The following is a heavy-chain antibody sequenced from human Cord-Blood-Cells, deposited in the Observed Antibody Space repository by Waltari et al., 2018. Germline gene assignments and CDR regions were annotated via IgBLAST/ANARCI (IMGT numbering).Heavy chain of an antibody. V-gene: IGHV4-39*01. J-gene: IGHJ4*02. CDR3: ASVAPYITMVRGVIDY. D-gene: IGHD3-10*01. Sequence: QLQLQESGPGLVKPSETLSLTCTVSGGSISSSSYYWGWIRQPPGKGLEWIGSIYYSGSTYYTPSLKSRGTISVDTSKNQFSLKLSSVTAADTAVYYCASVAPYITMVRGVIDYWGQGTLVTVSS. CDR2: IYYSGST. CDR1: GGSISSSSYY.